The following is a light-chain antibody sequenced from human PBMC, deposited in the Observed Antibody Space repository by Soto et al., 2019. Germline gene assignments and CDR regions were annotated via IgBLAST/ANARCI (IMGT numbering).Light chain of an antibody. CDR1: NSDVGTYNF. CDR2: EVS. Sequence: QSALTQPASVSGSPGQSITISGTGTNSDVGTYNFVSWYQQHPGKAPKLMIYEVSKRPSGVSSRFSGSKSGSTASLTISGLQAEDEAEYYCSSYTSSSNYVFGAGTKLTVL. CDR3: SSYTSSSNYV. V-gene: IGLV2-14*01. J-gene: IGLJ1*01.